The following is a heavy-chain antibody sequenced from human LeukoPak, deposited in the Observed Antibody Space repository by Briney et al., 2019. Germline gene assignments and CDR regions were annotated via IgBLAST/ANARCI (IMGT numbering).Heavy chain of an antibody. J-gene: IGHJ6*03. CDR3: ARLRVVVDAYYYYYYYMDV. CDR2: IKQDGSEK. CDR1: GFTFSSYW. D-gene: IGHD2-15*01. V-gene: IGHV3-7*01. Sequence: QPGGSLGLSCAASGFTFSSYWMSWVRQAPGKGLEWVANIKQDGSEKYYVDSVKGRFTISRDNAKNSLYLQMNSLRAEDTAVYYCARLRVVVDAYYYYYYYMDVWGKGTTVTVSS.